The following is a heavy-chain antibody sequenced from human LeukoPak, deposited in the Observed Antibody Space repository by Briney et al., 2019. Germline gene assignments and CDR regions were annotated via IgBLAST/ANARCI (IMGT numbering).Heavy chain of an antibody. CDR3: ARHSASSSWYVYFDY. D-gene: IGHD6-13*01. Sequence: GESLEISCKGSGYSFTSYWIGWVRQMPGKGLERMGIIYPGDSDTRYSPSFQGQVTISADKSISTAYLQWSSLKASDTAMYYCARHSASSSWYVYFDYWGQGTLVTVSS. V-gene: IGHV5-51*01. J-gene: IGHJ4*02. CDR1: GYSFTSYW. CDR2: IYPGDSDT.